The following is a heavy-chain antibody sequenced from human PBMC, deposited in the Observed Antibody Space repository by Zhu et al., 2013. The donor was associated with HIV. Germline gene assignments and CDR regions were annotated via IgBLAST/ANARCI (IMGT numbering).Heavy chain of an antibody. D-gene: IGHD3-3*01. CDR1: GYTFTDYY. CDR2: VDPEDGET. Sequence: EVQLVQSGAEVKKPGATVKISCKVSGYTFTDYYMHWVQQAPGKGLEWMGLVDPEDGETIYAEKFQGRVTITADTSTDTAYMELSSLRSEDTAVYYCATGSRSWAEWPPRGGMDVWGQGTTVTVSS. J-gene: IGHJ6*02. V-gene: IGHV1-69-2*01. CDR3: ATGSRSWAEWPPRGGMDV.